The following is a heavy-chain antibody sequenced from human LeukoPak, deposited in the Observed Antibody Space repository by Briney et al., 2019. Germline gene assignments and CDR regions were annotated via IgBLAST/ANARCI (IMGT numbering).Heavy chain of an antibody. CDR2: IYYSGST. Sequence: SETLSLTCTASGGSISSYYWSWIRQPPGKGLEWIGYIYYSGSTNYNPSLKSRVTILVDKSKNQFSLNLRSVTAADTAVYYCARLQYVDDAFDIWGQGTMVTVSS. CDR1: GGSISSYY. V-gene: IGHV4-59*08. J-gene: IGHJ3*02. D-gene: IGHD3-10*02. CDR3: ARLQYVDDAFDI.